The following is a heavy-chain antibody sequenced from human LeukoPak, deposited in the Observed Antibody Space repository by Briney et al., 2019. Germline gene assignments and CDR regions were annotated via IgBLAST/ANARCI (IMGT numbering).Heavy chain of an antibody. CDR3: ARGGTIFGVVDHFDY. V-gene: IGHV4-31*03. CDR1: GGSISSGGYY. Sequence: SQTLSLACTVSGGSISSGGYYWGWIRQHPGKGLEWIGYIYYSGSTYYNPSLKSRVTISVDTSKNQFSLKLSSVTAADTAVYYCARGGTIFGVVDHFDYWGQGTLVTVSS. D-gene: IGHD3-3*01. J-gene: IGHJ4*02. CDR2: IYYSGST.